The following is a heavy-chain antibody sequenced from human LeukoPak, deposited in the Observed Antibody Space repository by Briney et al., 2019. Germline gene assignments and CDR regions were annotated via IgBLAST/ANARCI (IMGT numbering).Heavy chain of an antibody. CDR1: GGTFSSYA. V-gene: IGHV1-69*04. J-gene: IGHJ6*02. CDR2: IIPILGIA. D-gene: IGHD3-10*01. Sequence: RASVKVSCKASGGTFSSYAISWVRQAPGQGLEWMGRIIPILGIANYAQKFQGRVTITADKSTSTAYMELSSLRSEDTAVYYCARSFRPLITMVRGVFHYYGMDVWGQGTTVTVSS. CDR3: ARSFRPLITMVRGVFHYYGMDV.